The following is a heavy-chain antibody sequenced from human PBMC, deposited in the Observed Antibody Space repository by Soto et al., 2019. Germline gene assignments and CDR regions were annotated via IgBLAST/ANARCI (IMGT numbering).Heavy chain of an antibody. Sequence: QVQLVQSGAEVKKPGSSVKVSCKGSGGNRYTITWVRQAPGQGLEWMGRIIPMFGIATYAQNFQGRVTISADKPTSTASMGLSGLRSEDTAVYYCARDSGRSDVVPAAISAMDVWGQGTTVTVSS. CDR2: IIPMFGIA. J-gene: IGHJ6*02. CDR1: GGNRYT. D-gene: IGHD2-2*01. CDR3: ARDSGRSDVVPAAISAMDV. V-gene: IGHV1-69*08.